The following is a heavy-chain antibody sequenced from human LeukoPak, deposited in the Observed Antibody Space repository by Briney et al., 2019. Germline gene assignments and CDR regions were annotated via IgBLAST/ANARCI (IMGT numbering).Heavy chain of an antibody. V-gene: IGHV4-4*07. J-gene: IGHJ4*02. CDR2: IHPSGST. Sequence: SETLSLTCTVSGDSISSYYWSWIRQPAGQGLEWIGRIHPSGSTNYNPSLKSRVTLSVDTSKNQFSLKLSSVTAADTAVYYCARGPPPDFDYWGRGTLVTASS. CDR3: ARGPPPDFDY. CDR1: GDSISSYY.